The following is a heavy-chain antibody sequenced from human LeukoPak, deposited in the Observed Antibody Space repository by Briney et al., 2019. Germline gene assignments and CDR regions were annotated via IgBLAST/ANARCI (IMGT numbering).Heavy chain of an antibody. V-gene: IGHV1-69*01. CDR3: ARDSGYDFWSGYPMDV. D-gene: IGHD3-3*01. CDR1: GGTFSSYA. J-gene: IGHJ6*02. CDR2: IIPIFGTA. Sequence: SVKVSCKASGGTFSSYAISWVRQAPGQGLEWMGGIIPIFGTANYAQKFQGRVTITADESTSTAYMELSSLRSEDTAVYYCARDSGYDFWSGYPMDVWGQGTTVTVSS.